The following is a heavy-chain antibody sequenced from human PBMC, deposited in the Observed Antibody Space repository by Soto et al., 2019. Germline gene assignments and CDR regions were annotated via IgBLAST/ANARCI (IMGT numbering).Heavy chain of an antibody. D-gene: IGHD1-26*01. CDR2: IIPIFGTA. V-gene: IGHV1-69*13. CDR3: ARDTRKLGSYYYGMDV. CDR1: GGTFSSYA. Sequence: SVKVSCQASGGTFSSYAISWVRQAPGQGLEWMGGIIPIFGTANYAQKFQGRVTITADESTSTAYMELSSLRSEDTAVYYCARDTRKLGSYYYGMDVWGQGTTVSVSS. J-gene: IGHJ6*02.